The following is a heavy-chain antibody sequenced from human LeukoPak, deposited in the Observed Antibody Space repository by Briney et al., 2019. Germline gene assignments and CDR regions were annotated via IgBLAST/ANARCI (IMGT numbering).Heavy chain of an antibody. CDR2: IYYSGST. CDR3: AGDPTTHDAFDI. CDR1: GGSISSYY. D-gene: IGHD4-17*01. J-gene: IGHJ3*02. V-gene: IGHV4-59*01. Sequence: SETLSLTCTVSGGSISSYYWSWIRQPPGKGLEWIGYIYYSGSTNYNPSLKSRVAISVDTSKNQFSLKLSSVTAADTAVYYCAGDPTTHDAFDIWGQGTMVTVSS.